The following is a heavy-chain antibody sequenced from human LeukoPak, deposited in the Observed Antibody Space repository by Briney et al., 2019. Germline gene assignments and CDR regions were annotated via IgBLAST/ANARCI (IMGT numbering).Heavy chain of an antibody. J-gene: IGHJ4*02. D-gene: IGHD3-10*01. CDR2: INPNSGGT. CDR3: ARDSHEATYYYGSGSYPDY. Sequence: ASVKVSCKASGYTFTGYYMHWVRQAPGQGLEWMGWINPNSGGTNYAQKFQGRVTMTRDTSISTAYMELSRLRSDDTAVYYCARDSHEATYYYGSGSYPDYWGQGTLVTVSS. V-gene: IGHV1-2*02. CDR1: GYTFTGYY.